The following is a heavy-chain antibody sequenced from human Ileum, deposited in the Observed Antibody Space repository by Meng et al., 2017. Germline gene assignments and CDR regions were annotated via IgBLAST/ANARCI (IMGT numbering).Heavy chain of an antibody. V-gene: IGHV3-21*01. J-gene: IGHJ6*02. CDR3: ARYVVGLDV. Sequence: GGSLRLSCAASGFTFTSYTMHWVRQAPGKGLEWVSSISSSSSYIHYADSVKGRITISRDNAKNSLYLQMNSLRAEDTAVYYCARYVVGLDVWGQGTTVTVSS. D-gene: IGHD2-15*01. CDR2: ISSSSSYI. CDR1: GFTFTSYT.